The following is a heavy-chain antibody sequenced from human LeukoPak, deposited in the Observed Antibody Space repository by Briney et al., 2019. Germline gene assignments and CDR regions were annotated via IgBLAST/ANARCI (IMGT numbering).Heavy chain of an antibody. CDR1: GYTFTSYD. CDR2: MNPNSGNT. J-gene: IGHJ4*02. D-gene: IGHD3-22*01. Sequence: ASVKVSCKASGYTFTSYDINWVRQATGQGLEWMGWMNPNSGNTGYAQKFQGRVTITRNTSISTAYMELSSLRSEDTAVYYCARELIPEYYDSSGGYFDYWGQGTLVTVSS. V-gene: IGHV1-8*03. CDR3: ARELIPEYYDSSGGYFDY.